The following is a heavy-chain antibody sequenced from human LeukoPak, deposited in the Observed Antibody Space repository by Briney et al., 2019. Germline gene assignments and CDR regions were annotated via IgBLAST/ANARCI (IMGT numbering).Heavy chain of an antibody. CDR2: ISAYDGNT. D-gene: IGHD1-1*01. CDR3: ARVSRYNWNEDAFDI. V-gene: IGHV1-18*01. CDR1: GYTFTSYG. J-gene: IGHJ3*02. Sequence: ASVKVSCKASGYTFTSYGISWVRQAPGQGLEWMGWISAYDGNTNYAQNLQGRVTMTRDMSTSTVYMELSSLRSEDTAVYYCARVSRYNWNEDAFDIWGQGTMVTVSS.